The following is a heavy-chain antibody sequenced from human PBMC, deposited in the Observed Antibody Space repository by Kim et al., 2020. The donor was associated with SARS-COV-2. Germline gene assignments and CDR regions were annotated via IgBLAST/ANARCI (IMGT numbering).Heavy chain of an antibody. CDR3: ARDPSPYYDSSGYYPGAFDI. Sequence: GGSLRLSCAASGFTFSSYWMSWVRQAPGKGLEWVANIKQDGSEKYYADSVKGRFTISRDNAKNSLYLQMNSLRAEDTAVYYCARDPSPYYDSSGYYPGAFDIWGQGTMVTVSS. CDR2: IKQDGSEK. D-gene: IGHD3-22*01. V-gene: IGHV3-7*01. CDR1: GFTFSSYW. J-gene: IGHJ3*02.